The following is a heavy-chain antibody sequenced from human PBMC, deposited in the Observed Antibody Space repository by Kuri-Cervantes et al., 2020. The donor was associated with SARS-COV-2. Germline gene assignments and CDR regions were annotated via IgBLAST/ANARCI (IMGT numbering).Heavy chain of an antibody. CDR1: GFTFSGHW. V-gene: IGHV3-74*01. D-gene: IGHD6-13*01. CDR2: INPDGSYT. CDR3: AKGLGSSSWYGFDY. J-gene: IGHJ4*02. Sequence: GGSLRLSCAASGFTFSGHWIHWVRQAPGKGLVWVSRINPDGSYTNNADSVKGRFTLSRDNAKNMLFLQMNSLRAEDTALYYCAKGLGSSSWYGFDYWGQGNLVTVYS.